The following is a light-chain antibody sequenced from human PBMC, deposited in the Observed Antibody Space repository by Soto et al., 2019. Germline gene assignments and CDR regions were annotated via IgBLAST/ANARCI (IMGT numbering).Light chain of an antibody. CDR3: QQSYSTPQP. Sequence: IQMPQSPSSLSASVGDRVTITCLASQSISSYLNWYQQKPGKAPKLLIYAASSLQSGVPSRFSGSGSGTDFTLTISSLQPEDFATYYCQQSYSTPQPFGQGTKVDIK. CDR2: AAS. V-gene: IGKV1-39*01. J-gene: IGKJ1*01. CDR1: QSISSY.